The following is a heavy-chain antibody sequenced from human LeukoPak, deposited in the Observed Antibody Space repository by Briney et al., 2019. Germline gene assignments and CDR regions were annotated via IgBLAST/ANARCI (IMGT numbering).Heavy chain of an antibody. J-gene: IGHJ4*02. CDR3: AREGNSGYDFDY. CDR2: IYYSGST. Sequence: SETLSLACTVSGGSISSSYWSWIRQPPGKGLEWIGYIYYSGSTNYNPSLKSRVTISVDTSKNQFSLKLSSVTAADTAVYYCAREGNSGYDFDYWGQGTLVTVSS. D-gene: IGHD5-12*01. CDR1: GGSISSSY. V-gene: IGHV4-59*01.